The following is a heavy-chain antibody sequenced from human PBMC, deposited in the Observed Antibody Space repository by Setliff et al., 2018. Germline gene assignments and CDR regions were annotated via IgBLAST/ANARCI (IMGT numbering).Heavy chain of an antibody. CDR1: GGSISSGDYY. Sequence: SETLSLTCTVSGGSISSGDYYWSWIRQPPGKGLEWIGYIYSSGSTYYNPSLKSRVTMSIDTSKNQFSLKLNSVTAADTAVYYCATPDYGGNSWSFDYWGQGTLVTVSS. V-gene: IGHV4-30-4*08. D-gene: IGHD4-17*01. CDR3: ATPDYGGNSWSFDY. J-gene: IGHJ4*02. CDR2: IYSSGST.